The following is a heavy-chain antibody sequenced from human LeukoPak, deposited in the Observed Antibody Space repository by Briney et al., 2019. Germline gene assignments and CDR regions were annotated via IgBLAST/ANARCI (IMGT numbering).Heavy chain of an antibody. J-gene: IGHJ4*02. CDR2: ISGSGGST. CDR3: AKDSLLWFGELSDY. Sequence: PGRSLRLSCAASGFTFSSYAMNWVRQAPGKGLEWVSAISGSGGSTYYADSVKGRFTISRDNSKNTLYLQMNSLRAEDTAVYYCAKDSLLWFGELSDYWGQGTLVTVSS. CDR1: GFTFSSYA. V-gene: IGHV3-23*01. D-gene: IGHD3-10*01.